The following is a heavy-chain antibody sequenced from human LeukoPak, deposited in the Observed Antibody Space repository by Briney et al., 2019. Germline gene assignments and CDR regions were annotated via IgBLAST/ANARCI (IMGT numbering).Heavy chain of an antibody. Sequence: SETLSLTCTVSGGSISGSTYYWGWIRQPPGKGLEWIGSIYYSGSTYYNPSLKSRVTISVDTSKNQFSLKLSSVTAADTAVYYCARFTSAAAGTWGQGTLVTVSS. D-gene: IGHD6-13*01. V-gene: IGHV4-39*01. CDR3: ARFTSAAAGT. CDR1: GGSISGSTYY. J-gene: IGHJ4*02. CDR2: IYYSGST.